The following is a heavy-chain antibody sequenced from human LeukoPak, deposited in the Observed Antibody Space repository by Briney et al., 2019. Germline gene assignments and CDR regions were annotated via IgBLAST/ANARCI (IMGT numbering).Heavy chain of an antibody. V-gene: IGHV3-66*01. J-gene: IGHJ5*02. Sequence: GGSLRLSCAASGFTVSSNYMSWVRQAPGKGLEWVSVFYSGGTTYYADSVKGRFTISRDNSKNTVYLDMNSLRAEDTAVYYCAKSATYWWFGYPWGQGTLVTVSS. D-gene: IGHD2-8*02. CDR2: FYSGGTT. CDR3: AKSATYWWFGYP. CDR1: GFTVSSNY.